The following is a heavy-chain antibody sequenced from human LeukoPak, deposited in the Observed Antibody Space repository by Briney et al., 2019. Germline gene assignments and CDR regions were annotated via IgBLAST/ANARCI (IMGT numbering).Heavy chain of an antibody. V-gene: IGHV3-30*18. J-gene: IGHJ4*02. CDR2: ISYDGSNK. CDR3: AKSPIAVAGRGSDY. Sequence: GGSLRLSCAASGFTVSSNYMSWVRQAPGKGLEWVAVISYDGSNKYYADSVKGRFTISRDNSKNTLYLQMNSLRAEDTAVYYCAKSPIAVAGRGSDYWGQGTLVTVSS. CDR1: GFTVSSNY. D-gene: IGHD6-19*01.